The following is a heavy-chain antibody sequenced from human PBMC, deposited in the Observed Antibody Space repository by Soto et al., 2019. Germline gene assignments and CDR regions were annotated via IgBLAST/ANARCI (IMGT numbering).Heavy chain of an antibody. CDR1: GYTFTSYG. Sequence: ASVKVSCKASGYTFTSYGISWVRQAPGQGLEWMGWISAYNGNTNYAQKLQGRVTMTTDTSTSTAYMELRSLRSEDTAVYYCARMGNYYYYGMDVWGQGTTVTVSS. CDR2: ISAYNGNT. J-gene: IGHJ6*02. D-gene: IGHD6-13*01. V-gene: IGHV1-18*04. CDR3: ARMGNYYYYGMDV.